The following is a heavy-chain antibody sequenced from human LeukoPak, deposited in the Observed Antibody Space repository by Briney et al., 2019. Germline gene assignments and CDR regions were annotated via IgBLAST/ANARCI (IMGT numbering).Heavy chain of an antibody. CDR3: ARVRGSGWPPYYYYYMDV. D-gene: IGHD6-19*01. Sequence: SEALSLTCAVSGYSISSGYYWGWIRQPPGKGLEWIGEINHSGSTNYNPSLKSRVTISVDTSKNQFSLKLSSVTAADTAVYYCARVRGSGWPPYYYYYMDVWGKGTTVTASS. J-gene: IGHJ6*03. CDR2: INHSGST. CDR1: GYSISSGYY. V-gene: IGHV4-38-2*01.